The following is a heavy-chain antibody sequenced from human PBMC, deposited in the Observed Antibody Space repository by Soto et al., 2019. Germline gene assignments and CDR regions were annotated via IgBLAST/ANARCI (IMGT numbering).Heavy chain of an antibody. CDR2: INHLGSI. V-gene: IGHV4-34*01. CDR1: GRSLSDYF. J-gene: IGHJ6*03. D-gene: IGHD2-21*01. Sequence: SDTLSLTCFVAGRSLSDYFWSWIRQPPGMALEWIGEINHLGSINYNPSLKSRVTMSVDTSKNQFSLTLNSVTAADTATYYCARGGISHWAYFYYMDVWDRGTTVT. CDR3: ARGGISHWAYFYYMDV.